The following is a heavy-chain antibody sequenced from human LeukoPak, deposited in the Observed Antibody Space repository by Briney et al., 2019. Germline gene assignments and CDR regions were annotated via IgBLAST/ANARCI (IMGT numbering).Heavy chain of an antibody. V-gene: IGHV3-23*05. CDR1: GFTFSNHG. J-gene: IGHJ4*02. CDR2: IGISGNTT. Sequence: GGSLRLSCAASGFTFSNHGMNWVRQAPGKGLEWISAIGISGNTTYYADSVKGRYIISRDNSRDTLFLQMNNLRAEDTAVYYCAKVPFGGGIDEFESWGQGTLVTVSS. D-gene: IGHD3-16*01. CDR3: AKVPFGGGIDEFES.